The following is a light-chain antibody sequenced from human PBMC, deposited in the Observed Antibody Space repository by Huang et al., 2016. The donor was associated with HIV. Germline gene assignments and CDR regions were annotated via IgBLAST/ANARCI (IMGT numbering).Light chain of an antibody. Sequence: EIVLTQSPVTLSLSPGDRATLSCRASQSIGTYLAWYQQKSGQAPRLLIYDVSNRAAGVSARFSASGSETDFTLTIASLDPDDFAIYHCQQRSKWPLTFGGGTKVEMK. CDR2: DVS. CDR1: QSIGTY. CDR3: QQRSKWPLT. J-gene: IGKJ4*01. V-gene: IGKV3-11*01.